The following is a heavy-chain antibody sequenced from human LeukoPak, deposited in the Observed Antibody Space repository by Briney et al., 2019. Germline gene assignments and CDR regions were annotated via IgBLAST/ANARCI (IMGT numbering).Heavy chain of an antibody. V-gene: IGHV3-21*01. D-gene: IGHD1-1*01. Sequence: GGSLRLSCAASGFTFSSYSMNWVRQAPGKGLEWVSSISSSSSYIYYPDSVKGRFTISRDNAKNSLYLQMNSLRAEDTAVYYCARGTDNWFDPWGQGTLVTVSS. CDR2: ISSSSSYI. CDR1: GFTFSSYS. J-gene: IGHJ5*02. CDR3: ARGTDNWFDP.